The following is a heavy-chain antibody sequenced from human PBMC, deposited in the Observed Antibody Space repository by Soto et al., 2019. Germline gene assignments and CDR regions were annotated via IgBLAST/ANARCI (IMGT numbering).Heavy chain of an antibody. V-gene: IGHV1-2*04. J-gene: IGHJ6*02. D-gene: IGHD1-26*01. CDR3: AREEWSSHSYGYGMDV. CDR1: GYTFTGYY. Sequence: ASVKVSCKASGYTFTGYYMHWVRQAPGQGLEWMGWINPNSGGTNYAQKFQGWVTMTRDTSISTAYMELSRLRSDDTAVYYCAREEWSSHSYGYGMDVWGQGTTVTVSS. CDR2: INPNSGGT.